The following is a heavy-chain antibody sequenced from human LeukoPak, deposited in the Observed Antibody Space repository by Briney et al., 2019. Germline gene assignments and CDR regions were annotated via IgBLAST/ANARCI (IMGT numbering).Heavy chain of an antibody. CDR2: INHSGST. Sequence: SETLSLXCAVYGGSFSGYYWSWIRQPPGKGLEWIGEINHSGSTNYNPSLKSRVTISVDTSKNQFSLKLSSVTAADTAVYYCARVSITGTTFWWGQGTLVTVSS. CDR1: GGSFSGYY. D-gene: IGHD1-7*01. J-gene: IGHJ4*02. CDR3: ARVSITGTTFW. V-gene: IGHV4-34*01.